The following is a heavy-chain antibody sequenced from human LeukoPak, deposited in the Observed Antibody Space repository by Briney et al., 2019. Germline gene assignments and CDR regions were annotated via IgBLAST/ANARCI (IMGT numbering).Heavy chain of an antibody. V-gene: IGHV4-4*07. J-gene: IGHJ5*02. CDR2: IYTSGST. CDR1: GSISSYY. Sequence: KASETLSLTCTVSGSISSYYWSWIRQPAGKGLEWIGRIYTSGSTNYNPSLKSRVTMSVDTSKNQFSLKLSSVTAADTAVYYCARGSGSYYNWFDPWGQGTLVTVSS. D-gene: IGHD1-26*01. CDR3: ARGSGSYYNWFDP.